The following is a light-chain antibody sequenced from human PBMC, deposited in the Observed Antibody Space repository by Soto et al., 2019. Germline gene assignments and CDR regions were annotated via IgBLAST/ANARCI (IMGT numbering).Light chain of an antibody. V-gene: IGKV1-5*03. CDR2: KAS. Sequence: DIQMTQSPSTLSGSVGDRVTITCRASQTISSWLAWYQQKPGKAPKLLIYKASTLKSGVPSRFSGSGSGTEFTLTISSLQPDDSATYYCQQCFWHWTFGQGTKVDI. CDR1: QTISSW. J-gene: IGKJ1*01. CDR3: QQCFWHWT.